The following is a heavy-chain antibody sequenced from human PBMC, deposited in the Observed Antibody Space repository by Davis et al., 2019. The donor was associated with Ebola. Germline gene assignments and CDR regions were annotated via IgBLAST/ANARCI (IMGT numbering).Heavy chain of an antibody. CDR3: ARDEWELLSGFYGY. D-gene: IGHD1-26*01. J-gene: IGHJ4*02. Sequence: ASVTVSCKASGYTFTSYGISWVRQAPGQGLEWMGWISAYNGNTNYAQKLQGRVTMTTDTSTSTAYMELRSLRSDDTAVYYCARDEWELLSGFYGYWGQGTLVTVSS. V-gene: IGHV1-18*01. CDR2: ISAYNGNT. CDR1: GYTFTSYG.